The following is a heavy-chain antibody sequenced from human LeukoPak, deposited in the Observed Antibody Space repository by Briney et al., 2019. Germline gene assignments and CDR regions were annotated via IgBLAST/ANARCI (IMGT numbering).Heavy chain of an antibody. V-gene: IGHV4-59*01. CDR3: ARGSNWFDP. Sequence: PSETLSLTCTVSRGSISSYYWTWIRQPPGKGLEWIGYIYNRESTNYNPSLKSRVTISVDTSKNQFSLNLSSGTAADTAVYYCARGSNWFDPWGQGILVTVSS. CDR2: IYNREST. D-gene: IGHD6-6*01. CDR1: RGSISSYY. J-gene: IGHJ5*02.